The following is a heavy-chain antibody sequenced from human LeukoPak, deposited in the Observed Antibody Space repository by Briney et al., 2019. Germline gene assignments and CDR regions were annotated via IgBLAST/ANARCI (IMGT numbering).Heavy chain of an antibody. CDR2: IYHSGST. Sequence: SETLSLTCAVSGYSISSGYYWGWIRQPPGEGLEWIGSIYHSGSTYYNPSLKSRVTISVDTSKNQFSLKLSSVTAADTAVYYCARHRTTVTHAYLDYWGQGTLVTVSS. D-gene: IGHD4-11*01. CDR3: ARHRTTVTHAYLDY. V-gene: IGHV4-38-2*01. J-gene: IGHJ4*02. CDR1: GYSISSGYY.